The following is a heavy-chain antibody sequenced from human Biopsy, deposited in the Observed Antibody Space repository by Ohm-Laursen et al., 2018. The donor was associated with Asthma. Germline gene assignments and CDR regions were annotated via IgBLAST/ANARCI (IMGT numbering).Heavy chain of an antibody. J-gene: IGHJ4*02. D-gene: IGHD2-2*01. Sequence: SVKFSCKALGGTFNTYVIGWVRQAPGQGLEWMGGINSVFGTTTYPQKFQDRVTITADDSTSTVYMELSSLRSEDTAVYYCARKAGSCISRTCYSLDFWGQGTLVTVSS. V-gene: IGHV1-69*13. CDR3: ARKAGSCISRTCYSLDF. CDR2: INSVFGTT. CDR1: GGTFNTYV.